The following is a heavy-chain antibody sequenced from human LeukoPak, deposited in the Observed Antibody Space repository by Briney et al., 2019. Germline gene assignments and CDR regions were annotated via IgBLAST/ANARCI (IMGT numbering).Heavy chain of an antibody. CDR2: INPNSGVT. Sequence: ASVKVSCTASGYSFKDYYMHWVRQAPGQGLEWMGCINPNSGVTNYAKNFQGRVTITRDKSITTAYMELTRLTSDDTAVYYCARDQENNWFDPWGQGTLVTVSS. CDR1: GYSFKDYY. V-gene: IGHV1-2*02. CDR3: ARDQENNWFDP. J-gene: IGHJ5*02.